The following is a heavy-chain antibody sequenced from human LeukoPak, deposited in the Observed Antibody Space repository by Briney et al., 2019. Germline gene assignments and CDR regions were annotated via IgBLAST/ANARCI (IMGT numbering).Heavy chain of an antibody. CDR3: ARGDLPYDSSVYHRVFDY. J-gene: IGHJ4*02. V-gene: IGHV1-18*01. CDR1: GYTFSTYG. D-gene: IGHD3-22*01. Sequence: ASVKVSCKASGYTFSTYGISWVRQAPGQRLEWMGWISGYNGNTAYAQKLQGRVTMTTDTSTGTAYIELRSLRSDDTAVYYCARGDLPYDSSVYHRVFDYWGQGTLVTVSS. CDR2: ISGYNGNT.